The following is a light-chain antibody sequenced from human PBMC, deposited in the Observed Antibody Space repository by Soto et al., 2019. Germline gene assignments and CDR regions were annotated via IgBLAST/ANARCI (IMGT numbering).Light chain of an antibody. J-gene: IGLJ1*01. V-gene: IGLV2-14*01. CDR3: SSYKSSKTPYV. CDR2: EVT. CDR1: SSDVGGYNF. Sequence: QSLLSQPASVSGSPGHSITISCTGSSSDVGGYNFVSWYQHHPGKAPKLILYEVTTRPSGVSSRFSGSKSGNTASLTISGLQADDEANYSCSSYKSSKTPYVFGTGTKVTVL.